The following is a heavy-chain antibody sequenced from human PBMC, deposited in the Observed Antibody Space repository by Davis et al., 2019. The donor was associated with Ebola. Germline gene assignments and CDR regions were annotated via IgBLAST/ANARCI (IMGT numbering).Heavy chain of an antibody. CDR3: ARASFGYNSGWYADY. V-gene: IGHV1-3*01. J-gene: IGHJ4*02. Sequence: ASVKVSCKASEYTFIGYYIHWVRQAPGQRLEWMGWVHGGNGNTKYSQRFQGRVTITTDTSASTVYLDLTSLRSDDTAVFYCARASFGYNSGWYADYWGPGSLVTVSS. CDR2: VHGGNGNT. CDR1: EYTFIGYY. D-gene: IGHD6-19*01.